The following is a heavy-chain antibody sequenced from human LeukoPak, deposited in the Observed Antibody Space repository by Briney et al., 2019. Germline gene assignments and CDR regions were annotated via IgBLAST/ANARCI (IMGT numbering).Heavy chain of an antibody. D-gene: IGHD2-8*01. Sequence: GGSLRLSCAASGFTFSSYWMSWVRQAPGKGLEWVANIKQDGSEKYYVDSVKGRFTISRDNAKNSLYLQMNSLRAEDTAVYYCARSSIVLMVYAILPGYYMDVWGKGTTVTVSS. V-gene: IGHV3-7*01. CDR2: IKQDGSEK. CDR3: ARSSIVLMVYAILPGYYMDV. J-gene: IGHJ6*03. CDR1: GFTFSSYW.